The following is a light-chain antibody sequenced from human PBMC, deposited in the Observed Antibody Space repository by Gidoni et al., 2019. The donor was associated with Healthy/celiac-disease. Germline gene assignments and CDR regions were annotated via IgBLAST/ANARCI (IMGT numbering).Light chain of an antibody. CDR1: QSISSY. CDR2: AAS. CDR3: QQSYSTRVT. Sequence: DIQMTQSRSSLSASVGDRVTITCRASQSISSYLNWYQQKPGKAPKLLIYAASSLQSGVPSRFSGSGSGTDFTLTSSSLQPEDFAAYYCQQSYSTRVTFGPGTKVEIK. V-gene: IGKV1-39*01. J-gene: IGKJ3*01.